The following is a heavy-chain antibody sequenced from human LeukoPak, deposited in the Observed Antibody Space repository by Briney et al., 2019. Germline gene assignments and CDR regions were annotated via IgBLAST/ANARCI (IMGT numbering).Heavy chain of an antibody. CDR2: IRSKAYGGTT. CDR1: GFTFGDYA. J-gene: IGHJ4*02. CDR3: TRTYYYDSSGYPYFDY. V-gene: IGHV3-49*04. D-gene: IGHD3-22*01. Sequence: GGSLRLSCVASGFTFGDYAMSWVRQAPGKGLEWVGFIRSKAYGGTTEYAASVKGRFTISRDDSKSIAYLQMNSLKTEDTAVYYCTRTYYYDSSGYPYFDYWGQGTLVAVSS.